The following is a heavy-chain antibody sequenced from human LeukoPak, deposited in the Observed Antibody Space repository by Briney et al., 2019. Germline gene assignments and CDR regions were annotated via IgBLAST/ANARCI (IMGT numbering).Heavy chain of an antibody. J-gene: IGHJ4*02. CDR1: GGSFSGYY. Sequence: PSETLSLTCAVYGGSFSGYYWSWIRQPPGKGREWIGEINHSGSTNYNPSLKSRVTISVDPSKNQFSLKLSSVTAADTAVYYCARGQKYTSGYTFTELGSRYFDYWGQGNLVTVSS. CDR3: ARGQKYTSGYTFTELGSRYFDY. V-gene: IGHV4-34*01. CDR2: INHSGST. D-gene: IGHD5-18*01.